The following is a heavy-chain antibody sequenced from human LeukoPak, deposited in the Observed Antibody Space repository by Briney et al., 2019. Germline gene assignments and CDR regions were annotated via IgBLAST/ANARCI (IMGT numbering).Heavy chain of an antibody. CDR1: AFTLSDSA. V-gene: IGHV3-30*08. CDR2: VSCDGRNK. Sequence: GGSLRLSCAVSAFTLSDSAVHWVRQAPGKGLEWVAVVSCDGRNKHYANSVQGRFAISRDNSKNTLFLQMNSLRSEDMAMYYCAIRPEDGHSLYGSLGYWGQGTLVTVS. J-gene: IGHJ4*02. D-gene: IGHD5-24*01. CDR3: AIRPEDGHSLYGSLGY.